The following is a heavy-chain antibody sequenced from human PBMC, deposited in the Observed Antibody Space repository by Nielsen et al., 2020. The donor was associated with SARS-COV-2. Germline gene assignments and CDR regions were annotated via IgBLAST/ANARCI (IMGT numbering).Heavy chain of an antibody. V-gene: IGHV3-30*04. D-gene: IGHD3-16*01. CDR2: ISYDGSNK. Sequence: GESLKISCAASGFTFSSYAMHWVRQAPGKGPEWVAVISYDGSNKYYADSVKGRFTISRDNSKNTLYLQMNSLRAEDTAVYYCARDRKQIMTTLYYYYGMDVWGQGTTVTVSS. CDR1: GFTFSSYA. J-gene: IGHJ6*02. CDR3: ARDRKQIMTTLYYYYGMDV.